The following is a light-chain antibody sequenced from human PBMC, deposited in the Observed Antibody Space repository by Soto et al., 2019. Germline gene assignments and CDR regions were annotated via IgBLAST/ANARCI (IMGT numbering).Light chain of an antibody. CDR3: KQYKEWPPFT. Sequence: EIVLTQSPATLSLSPWERATLSCRASQSVSSYLAWYQQKPGQAPRLLIYDASNRATGIPARFSGSGSGTDFTLTISSLEPEDFAVYYCKQYKEWPPFTFGQGTRLEIK. CDR1: QSVSSY. CDR2: DAS. V-gene: IGKV3-11*01. J-gene: IGKJ5*01.